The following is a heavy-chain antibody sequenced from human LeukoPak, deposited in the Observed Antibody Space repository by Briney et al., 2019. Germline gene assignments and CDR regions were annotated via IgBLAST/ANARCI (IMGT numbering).Heavy chain of an antibody. J-gene: IGHJ4*02. CDR2: TSGSGGST. CDR1: GFTFSSYA. Sequence: PGGPLRLSCAASGFTFSSYAMSWVRQAPGKGLEWVSATSGSGGSTYYADSVKGRFTISRDNSKNTLYLQMNSLRAEDTAVYYCARNTNLWFGELPPYWGQGTLVTVSS. V-gene: IGHV3-23*01. D-gene: IGHD3-10*01. CDR3: ARNTNLWFGELPPY.